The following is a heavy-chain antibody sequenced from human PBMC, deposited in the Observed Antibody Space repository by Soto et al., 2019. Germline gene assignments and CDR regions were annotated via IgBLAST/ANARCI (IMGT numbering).Heavy chain of an antibody. Sequence: QMQLVESGGALVKPGGSLRLSCAASGFNFGDYYMSWVRQAPGKGLEWVSFVSSTGSYTKYSDSVGGRFTVSRDNGKNSLHLQLNSLRVEDTAVYYCARLRVGVNWYFDLWGRGTLVTVSS. D-gene: IGHD1-26*01. CDR2: VSSTGSYT. J-gene: IGHJ2*01. CDR1: GFNFGDYY. CDR3: ARLRVGVNWYFDL. V-gene: IGHV3-11*06.